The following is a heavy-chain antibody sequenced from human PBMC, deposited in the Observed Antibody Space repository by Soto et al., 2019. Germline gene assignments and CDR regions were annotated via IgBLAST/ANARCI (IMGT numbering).Heavy chain of an antibody. Sequence: SETLSLTCTVSGDSMSNMYWNWIRQPPGKGLEWIGYIYGSGTTKYNPSLGSRVTISLDTSRSQFSLNLKSVTAADTAVYYCARARTPYNYDNTGYFLFDPWGQGALVTSPQ. J-gene: IGHJ5*02. CDR1: GDSMSNMY. CDR3: ARARTPYNYDNTGYFLFDP. D-gene: IGHD3-22*01. CDR2: IYGSGTT. V-gene: IGHV4-59*01.